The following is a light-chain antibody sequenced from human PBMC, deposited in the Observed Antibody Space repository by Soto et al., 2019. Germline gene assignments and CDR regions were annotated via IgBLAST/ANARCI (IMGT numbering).Light chain of an antibody. CDR3: QQYDDLPYT. V-gene: IGKV1-33*01. CDR2: GAS. CDR1: QDITNY. Sequence: IQMTQSPSSLSASVGDRVTITCQASQDITNYLNWYQQKPGKAPKLLIYGASNLETRVPSRFSGSRSGADFTFTISSLQPEDIATYFCQQYDDLPYTFGQGTKLEIK. J-gene: IGKJ2*01.